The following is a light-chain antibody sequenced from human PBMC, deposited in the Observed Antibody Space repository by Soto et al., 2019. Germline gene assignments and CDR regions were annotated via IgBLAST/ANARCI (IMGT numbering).Light chain of an antibody. CDR3: QQYYDTPPT. CDR1: QSVLFKSNNKNY. CDR2: WAS. J-gene: IGKJ1*01. Sequence: DIVMTQSPDSLTVSPGERATINCKSSQSVLFKSNNKNYLAWYQQKPGQPPHLLFSWASTRESGVPDRFSASGSGTDFTLTINSLQAEDVAVYYCQQYYDTPPTFGQGTKVEIK. V-gene: IGKV4-1*01.